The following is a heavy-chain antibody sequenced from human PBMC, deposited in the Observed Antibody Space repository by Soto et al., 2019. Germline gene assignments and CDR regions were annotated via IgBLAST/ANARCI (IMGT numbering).Heavy chain of an antibody. D-gene: IGHD5-12*01. V-gene: IGHV4-30-2*01. CDR1: GASITYGGYS. Sequence: PSETLSLTCTVSGASITYGGYSWSWIRQTPGKGLEWIGYINHLETTFYNPSFESRLTLSIDRAKNQFSLNLNSMSAADRAVHFCARGGGYDSFDYWGQGILVTVCS. J-gene: IGHJ4*02. CDR3: ARGGGYDSFDY. CDR2: INHLETT.